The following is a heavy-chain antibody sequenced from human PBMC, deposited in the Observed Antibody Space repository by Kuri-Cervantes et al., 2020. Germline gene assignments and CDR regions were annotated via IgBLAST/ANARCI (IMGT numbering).Heavy chain of an antibody. D-gene: IGHD3-9*01. CDR2: IYYSGST. CDR1: GGSISSGGYY. CDR3: ASGDILTGDGPSNDAFDI. J-gene: IGHJ3*02. Sequence: SETLSLTCTVSGGSISSGGYYWSWIRQSPGRSLEWIGYIYYSGSTNYNPSLKSRVTISVDTSKNQFSLRLSSVTAADTAVYYCASGDILTGDGPSNDAFDIWGQGTMVTVSS. V-gene: IGHV4-61*08.